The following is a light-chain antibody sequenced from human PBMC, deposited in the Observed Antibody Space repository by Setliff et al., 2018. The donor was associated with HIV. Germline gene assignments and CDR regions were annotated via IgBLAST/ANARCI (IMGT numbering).Light chain of an antibody. CDR1: SSNIGAGHD. J-gene: IGLJ3*02. CDR2: ANN. Sequence: QSALTQPPSVSGAPGQRVTISCTGNSSNIGAGHDVHWYQQFQGRAPRLLIYANNDRPSGVPDRISGSESGTSASLAITGLQAGDEADYYCQSYDSSRSGPVFGGGTKLTVL. V-gene: IGLV1-40*01. CDR3: QSYDSSRSGPV.